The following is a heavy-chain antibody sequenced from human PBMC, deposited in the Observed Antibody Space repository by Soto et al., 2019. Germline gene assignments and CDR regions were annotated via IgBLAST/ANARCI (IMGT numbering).Heavy chain of an antibody. CDR2: ITGSGEST. J-gene: IGHJ4*02. CDR1: GFTFRNYA. Sequence: GGSLRLSCAASGFTFRNYAMSWVRQAPGKGLEWVSSITGSGESTYHADSLKGRFTISRDNSKNTLYLQMDTLRAEDTAVYYCAKDFVDNYYGSGNYYNGNDYWGQGTLVTVSS. V-gene: IGHV3-23*01. CDR3: AKDFVDNYYGSGNYYNGNDY. D-gene: IGHD3-10*01.